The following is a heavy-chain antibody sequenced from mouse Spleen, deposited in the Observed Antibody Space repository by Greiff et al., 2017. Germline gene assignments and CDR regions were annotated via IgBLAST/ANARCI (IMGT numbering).Heavy chain of an antibody. Sequence: DVQLVESGPGLVKPSQSLSLTCSVTGYSITSGYYWNWIRQFPGNKLEWMGYISYDGSNNYNPSLKNRISITRDTSKNQFFLKLNSVTTEDTATYYCATHYKDYYAMDYWGQGTSVTVSS. V-gene: IGHV3-6*01. CDR3: ATHYKDYYAMDY. CDR1: GYSITSGYY. J-gene: IGHJ4*01. CDR2: ISYDGSN. D-gene: IGHD2-12*01.